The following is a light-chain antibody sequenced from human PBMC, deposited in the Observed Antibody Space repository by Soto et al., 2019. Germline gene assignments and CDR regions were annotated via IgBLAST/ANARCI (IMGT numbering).Light chain of an antibody. V-gene: IGKV3-20*01. CDR3: QNYDSSLRT. CDR1: QTISTSH. J-gene: IGKJ1*01. CDR2: GAS. Sequence: ILTQSPVTLSLSPGERATLSCRASQTISTSHLAWYQQKPGQAPRLLIYGASSRATDIPDRFSGSGSGADFTLTISRLKPEDFAVYYCQNYDSSLRTFGPGTKVDIK.